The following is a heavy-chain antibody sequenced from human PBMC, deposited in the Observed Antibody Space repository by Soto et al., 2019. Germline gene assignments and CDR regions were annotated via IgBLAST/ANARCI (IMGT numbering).Heavy chain of an antibody. CDR3: ARGLYYYDTGGYYF. D-gene: IGHD3-22*01. CDR1: GFTFSSYS. CDR2: ISSSSSTI. J-gene: IGHJ4*02. V-gene: IGHV3-48*02. Sequence: EVQLVESGGGLVQPGGSLRLSCAASGFTFSSYSMKWVRQAPGKGLEWVSYISSSSSTIYYADSVKGRFTISRDNAKNSLYLQMNSLRDEDTAVYYCARGLYYYDTGGYYFGGQGTLVTVSS.